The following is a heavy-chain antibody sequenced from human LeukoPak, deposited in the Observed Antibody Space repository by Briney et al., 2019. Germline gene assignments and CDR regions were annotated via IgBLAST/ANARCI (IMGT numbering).Heavy chain of an antibody. Sequence: GGSLRLSCAASGFTFSTYSMNWVRQAPGKGLEWVSSISSSSGYTYYADSVKGRFTISRDNAKNTLYLQMNSLRAEDTAVYYCAKDDGWVQYANWGQGTLVAVSS. CDR1: GFTFSTYS. CDR2: ISSSSGYT. J-gene: IGHJ4*02. CDR3: AKDDGWVQYAN. D-gene: IGHD5-24*01. V-gene: IGHV3-21*04.